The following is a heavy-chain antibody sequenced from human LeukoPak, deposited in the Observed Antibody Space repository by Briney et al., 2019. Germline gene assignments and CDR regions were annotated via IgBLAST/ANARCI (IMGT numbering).Heavy chain of an antibody. J-gene: IGHJ4*02. Sequence: PGGSLRLSCAASGFTFSSYTMNWVRQPPGKGLEWVSNIGTSSTTIYYADSVKGRFTISRDNAKNSLYLQMNSLRAEDTAVYYCARDLYYYDSSGYYWGQGTLVTVSS. CDR1: GFTFSSYT. D-gene: IGHD3-22*01. CDR3: ARDLYYYDSSGYY. V-gene: IGHV3-48*04. CDR2: IGTSSTTI.